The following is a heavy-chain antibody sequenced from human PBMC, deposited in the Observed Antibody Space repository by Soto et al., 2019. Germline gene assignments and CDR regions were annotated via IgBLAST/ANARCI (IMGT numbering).Heavy chain of an antibody. CDR3: ASGKRTYDFWSGYFPFFDY. J-gene: IGHJ4*02. CDR1: VGPISIGGYY. Sequence: TLCLTCTFSVGPISIGGYYWSWIRQHPGKGLESIGYIYYSGSTYYNPSLKSRVTISVDTSKNQFSLKLSSVTAADTAVYYCASGKRTYDFWSGYFPFFDYWGQGTLVTVSS. V-gene: IGHV4-31*03. CDR2: IYYSGST. D-gene: IGHD3-3*01.